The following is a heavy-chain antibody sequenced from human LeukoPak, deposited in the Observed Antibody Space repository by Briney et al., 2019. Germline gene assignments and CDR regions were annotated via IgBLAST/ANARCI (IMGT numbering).Heavy chain of an antibody. CDR1: GYTFTSYA. Sequence: GASVKVSCKASGYTFTSYAMNWVRQAPGQGLEWMGWINTNTGNPTYAQGFTGRFVFSLDTSVSTAYLQISSLKAEDTAVYYCARADIVVVPAAMSIAAAGGNDYWGQGTLVTVSS. CDR2: INTNTGNP. CDR3: ARADIVVVPAAMSIAAAGGNDY. J-gene: IGHJ4*02. V-gene: IGHV7-4-1*02. D-gene: IGHD2-2*01.